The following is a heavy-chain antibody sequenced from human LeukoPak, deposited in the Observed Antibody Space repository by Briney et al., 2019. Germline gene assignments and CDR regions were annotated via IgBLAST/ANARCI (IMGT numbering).Heavy chain of an antibody. J-gene: IGHJ5*02. V-gene: IGHV4-59*08. D-gene: IGHD2-2*01. CDR3: ARGYCSSTNCSPFDP. Sequence: SETLSLTCTVSGGSISIYYWSWIRQPPGKGLEWIGYIYYSGSTNYNPSLKSRVTISVDTSKNQFSLKLSSVTAADTAVYYCARGYCSSTNCSPFDPWGQGTLVTVSS. CDR1: GGSISIYY. CDR2: IYYSGST.